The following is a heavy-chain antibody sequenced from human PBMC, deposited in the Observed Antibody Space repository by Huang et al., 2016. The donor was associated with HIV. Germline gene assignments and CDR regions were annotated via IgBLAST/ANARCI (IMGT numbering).Heavy chain of an antibody. V-gene: IGHV4-34*02. CDR2: INHSGSA. D-gene: IGHD2-21*02. CDR1: GGSFSGYQ. CDR3: ARGVRFCRGGDCFPTHFPH. Sequence: QVRLQQWGAGLLKPSETLSITCAVYGGSFSGYQWTWIRQSPGKGLEWIGEINHSGSATYNPSLKTRVAITGDRSKNQFSLKMTALTVADRSVYFCARGVRFCRGGDCFPTHFPHWSQG. J-gene: IGHJ1*01.